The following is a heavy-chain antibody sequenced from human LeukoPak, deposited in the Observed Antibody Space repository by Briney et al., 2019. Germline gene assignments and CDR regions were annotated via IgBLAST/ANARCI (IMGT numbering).Heavy chain of an antibody. CDR3: ARGADTHFDY. D-gene: IGHD2-15*01. V-gene: IGHV3-13*04. Sequence: GGCVRLSCAASGFTFSNYDMHWVRQATGKGLEWVSAIGTAGDTYYQGSVRGRFTMSRENAKNSLYLQMNSLTAGDTAVYYCARGADTHFDYWGQGILVTVSS. CDR2: IGTAGDT. CDR1: GFTFSNYD. J-gene: IGHJ4*02.